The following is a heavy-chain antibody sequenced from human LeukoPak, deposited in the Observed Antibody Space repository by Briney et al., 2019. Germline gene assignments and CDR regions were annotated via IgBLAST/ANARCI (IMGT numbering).Heavy chain of an antibody. J-gene: IGHJ4*02. CDR2: ISSSSSYI. CDR3: ARGVYYDILTGYQTPHDIDY. Sequence: PGGSLRLSCAASGFTFSSYSMNWVRQAPGKGLEWVSSISSSSSYIYYADSVKGRFTISRDNSKNALYLQMNSLRAEDTAVYYCARGVYYDILTGYQTPHDIDYWGQGTLVTVSS. CDR1: GFTFSSYS. D-gene: IGHD3-9*01. V-gene: IGHV3-21*01.